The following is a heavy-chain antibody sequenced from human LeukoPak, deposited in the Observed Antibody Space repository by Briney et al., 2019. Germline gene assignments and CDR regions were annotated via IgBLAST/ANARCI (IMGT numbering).Heavy chain of an antibody. V-gene: IGHV1-2*06. CDR2: INPNSGGT. CDR3: ARGNSHGDCPGY. D-gene: IGHD2-21*02. CDR1: GYTFTGYY. J-gene: IGHJ4*02. Sequence: ASVKVSCKASGYTFTGYYTHWVRQAPGQGLEWMGRINPNSGGTNYAQKFQGRVTMTRDTSISTAYMELSRLRSDDTAVYYCARGNSHGDCPGYWGQGTLVTVSS.